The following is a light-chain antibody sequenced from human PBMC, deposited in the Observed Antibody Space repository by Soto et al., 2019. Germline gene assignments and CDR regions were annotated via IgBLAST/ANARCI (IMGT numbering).Light chain of an antibody. J-gene: IGKJ4*01. CDR3: QQYDKWPPT. CDR2: DAS. CDR1: QSISSK. V-gene: IGKV3-15*01. Sequence: EIVMTQSPATLSVSPWERATLSCRASQSISSKLAWYQQRPGQAPRLLIFDASTRATGVPVRFRGSGSGTEFTLTISGLQSEDFAVYCCQQYDKWPPTFGGGTKVEIK.